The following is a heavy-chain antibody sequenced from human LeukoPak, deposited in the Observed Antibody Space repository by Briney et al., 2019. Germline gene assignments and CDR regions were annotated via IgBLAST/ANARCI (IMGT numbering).Heavy chain of an antibody. D-gene: IGHD2-21*02. V-gene: IGHV3-66*01. CDR3: ARDSPMVTATPGAFDI. J-gene: IGHJ3*02. Sequence: PGGSLRLSCAASGFTVSGNYMSWVRQAPGKGLEWVSFIYSGGSTYHADSVKDRFIISKDNSKDTVYLQMNSLRAEDTAVYYCARDSPMVTATPGAFDIWGQGTMVTVSS. CDR1: GFTVSGNY. CDR2: IYSGGST.